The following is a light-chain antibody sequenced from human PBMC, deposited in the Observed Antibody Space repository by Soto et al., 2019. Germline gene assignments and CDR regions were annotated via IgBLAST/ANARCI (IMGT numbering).Light chain of an antibody. V-gene: IGKV1-9*01. CDR1: QGITNS. CDR2: AAS. Sequence: DIQLTQSPSFLSASVGDRVTITCRASQGITNSLAWYQQKPGKAPNLLIYAASTLQGGVPSRFSGSGSGTDFTLTISSLQPDDFATYNCQQLTSSPLTFGGGTKVEIK. CDR3: QQLTSSPLT. J-gene: IGKJ4*01.